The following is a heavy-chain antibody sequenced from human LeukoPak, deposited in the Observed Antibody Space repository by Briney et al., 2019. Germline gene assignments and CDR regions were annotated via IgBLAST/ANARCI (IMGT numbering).Heavy chain of an antibody. Sequence: GESLKISCKGSGYSFPGYWIGWVRQIPGKGLEWMGRIDPSDSYTNYSPSFQGHVTISADKSISTAYLQWSSLKASDTAMYYCARHLYSSSPIDYWGQGTLVTVSS. CDR3: ARHLYSSSPIDY. V-gene: IGHV5-10-1*01. J-gene: IGHJ4*02. CDR2: IDPSDSYT. CDR1: GYSFPGYW. D-gene: IGHD6-13*01.